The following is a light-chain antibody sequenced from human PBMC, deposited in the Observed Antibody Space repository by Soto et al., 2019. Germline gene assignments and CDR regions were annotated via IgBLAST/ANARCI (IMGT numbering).Light chain of an antibody. CDR2: LGS. V-gene: IGKV2-28*01. CDR3: MQALQPLYT. J-gene: IGKJ2*01. Sequence: DIVMTQSPLSLPVTPGEPASISCRSSRSLLHSNGYTYLHWFLQKPGQSPHLLIYLGSNRASGVPDRFSGSGSCTDFTLKISRVEAEDVGVYYCMQALQPLYTFGQGTKLEIK. CDR1: RSLLHSNGYTY.